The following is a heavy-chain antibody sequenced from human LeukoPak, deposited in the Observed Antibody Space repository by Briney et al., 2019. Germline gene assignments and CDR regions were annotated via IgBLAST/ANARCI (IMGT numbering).Heavy chain of an antibody. Sequence: GGSLRLSCAASGFPFSSYWMSWVRQAPGKGLEWVANIKQDGSEKYYVDSVKGRFTISRDNAKNSLYLQMNSLRAEDTAVYYCARDWGMTTGYDYWGQGTLVTVSS. D-gene: IGHD4-17*01. CDR1: GFPFSSYW. CDR2: IKQDGSEK. J-gene: IGHJ4*02. CDR3: ARDWGMTTGYDY. V-gene: IGHV3-7*03.